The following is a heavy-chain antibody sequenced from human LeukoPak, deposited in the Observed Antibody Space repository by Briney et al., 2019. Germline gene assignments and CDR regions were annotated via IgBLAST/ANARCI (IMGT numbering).Heavy chain of an antibody. CDR2: ISYYGTP. Sequence: PSETLSFTCTVSGGSITSGGYFWTWIRQRPGEGLEWIGYISYYGTPFYNPSFRSRLTISRDTPRNQFSLNLSSVTAADTALYYCARYYCGTSYCPGVDYWGQGALVTVSS. V-gene: IGHV4-31*03. D-gene: IGHD2-21*01. CDR3: ARYYCGTSYCPGVDY. J-gene: IGHJ4*02. CDR1: GGSITSGGYF.